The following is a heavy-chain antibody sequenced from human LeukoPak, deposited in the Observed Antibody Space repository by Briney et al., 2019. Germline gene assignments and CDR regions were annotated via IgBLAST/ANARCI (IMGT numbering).Heavy chain of an antibody. CDR2: ISGSGGST. V-gene: IGHV3-23*01. J-gene: IGHJ6*03. D-gene: IGHD6-13*01. CDR1: GFTFSSYA. Sequence: PGRPLRLSCAASGFTFSSYAMSWVRQAPGKGLGCVSPISGSGGSTSYADSVKGRFTISRDNSKNTLFLQRNSLRADDTAIYYCPKLGAAGGTYYMDVWGKGTTVTVSS. CDR3: PKLGAAGGTYYMDV.